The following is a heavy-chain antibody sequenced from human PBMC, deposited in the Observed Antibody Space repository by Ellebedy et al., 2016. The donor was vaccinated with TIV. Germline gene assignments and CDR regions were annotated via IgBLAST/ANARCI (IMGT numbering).Heavy chain of an antibody. CDR2: INGDGTST. Sequence: GGSLRLSCAASGFTFGSFALHWVRQAPGKGLEWLSVINGDGTSTYNADSVKGRFTITRDNSKKTLYLQVSRLRTEDTAVYYCAKGTSSGFNYDRVGFEYWGQGILVTVSS. D-gene: IGHD3-22*01. CDR3: AKGTSSGFNYDRVGFEY. CDR1: GFTFGSFA. J-gene: IGHJ4*02. V-gene: IGHV3-23*01.